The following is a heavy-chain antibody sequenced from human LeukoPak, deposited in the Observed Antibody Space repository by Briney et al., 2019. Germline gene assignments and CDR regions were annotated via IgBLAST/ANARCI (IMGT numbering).Heavy chain of an antibody. CDR2: INSDGSST. Sequence: GGSLRLSCAASGFTFSSYWMHWVRRAPGKGRVWVSRINSDGSSTNYADSVKGRFTISRDNAKNTLHLQMNSLRAEDTAVYYCARGARGSGTASDYWGQGTLVTVSS. CDR1: GFTFSSYW. D-gene: IGHD3-10*01. V-gene: IGHV3-74*01. J-gene: IGHJ4*02. CDR3: ARGARGSGTASDY.